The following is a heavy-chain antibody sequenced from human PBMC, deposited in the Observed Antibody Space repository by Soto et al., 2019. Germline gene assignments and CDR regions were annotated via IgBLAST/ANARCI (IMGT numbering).Heavy chain of an antibody. Sequence: ASVKVSCKASGYTFTSYGISWVRQAPGQGLEWMGWISAYNGNTNYAQKLQGRVTMTTDTSTSTAYMELRSLRSDDTAVYYCAREGCSSTSFYFDYYYYYVMYVCGKGTTVTVSS. CDR3: AREGCSSTSFYFDYYYYYVMYV. CDR2: ISAYNGNT. CDR1: GYTFTSYG. V-gene: IGHV1-18*01. D-gene: IGHD2-2*01. J-gene: IGHJ6*04.